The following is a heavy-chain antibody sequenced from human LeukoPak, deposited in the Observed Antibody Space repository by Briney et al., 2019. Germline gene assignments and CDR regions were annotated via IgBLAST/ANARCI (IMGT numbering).Heavy chain of an antibody. D-gene: IGHD2/OR15-2a*01. Sequence: PGGSLRLSCSASGFTFSGYVMHWIRQPPGKGLEWIGYIYYSGRTNYNPSLESRVTISVDTSKNQFSLKLTSVTAADTAVYYCARHNSPLESFHHWGQGTLVTVSS. CDR1: GFTFSGYV. J-gene: IGHJ1*01. CDR2: IYYSGRT. V-gene: IGHV4-59*08. CDR3: ARHNSPLESFHH.